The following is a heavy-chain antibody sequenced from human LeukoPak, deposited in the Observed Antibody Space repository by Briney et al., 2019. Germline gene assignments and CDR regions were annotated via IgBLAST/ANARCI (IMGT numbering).Heavy chain of an antibody. J-gene: IGHJ5*02. CDR1: GYSFTSYW. CDR3: ASHAYNYYYGSGSYPSWFDP. V-gene: IGHV5-51*01. D-gene: IGHD3-10*01. CDR2: IYPGDSDT. Sequence: GESLKISCKGSGYSFTSYWIGWVRQMPGKGLEWIGIIYPGDSDTRYSPSFQGQVTISADKSISTAYLQWSSLKASDTAMYYCASHAYNYYYGSGSYPSWFDPWVQGTLVTVSS.